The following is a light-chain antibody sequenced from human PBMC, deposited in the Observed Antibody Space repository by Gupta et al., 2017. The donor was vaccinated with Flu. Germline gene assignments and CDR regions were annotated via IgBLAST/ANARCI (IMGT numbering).Light chain of an antibody. V-gene: IGLV1-44*01. CDR1: SSNIGSNT. CDR3: AAWDDSLNVYV. Sequence: QSVLTQPPSPSGTPAQRVTISCSVSSSNIGSNTVNWYQQLPGTAPKLLIYSNNQRPSGVPDRFSGSKSGTSASLAISGLQSEDEAEYYCAAWDDSLNVYVSGTGTKV. CDR2: SNN. J-gene: IGLJ1*01.